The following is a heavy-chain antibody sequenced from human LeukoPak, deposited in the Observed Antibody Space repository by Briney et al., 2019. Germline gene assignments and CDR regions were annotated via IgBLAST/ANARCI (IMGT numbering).Heavy chain of an antibody. CDR3: AREGTFFLEWLYPHDAFDI. V-gene: IGHV3-21*01. CDR1: GFTFSSYS. J-gene: IGHJ3*02. Sequence: PGGSLRLSCAASGFTFSSYSMNWVRQAPGKGLEWVSSISSSSSYIYYADSVKGRFTISRDNAKNSLYLQMNSLRAEDTAVYYCAREGTFFLEWLYPHDAFDIWGQGTMVTVSS. CDR2: ISSSSSYI. D-gene: IGHD3-3*01.